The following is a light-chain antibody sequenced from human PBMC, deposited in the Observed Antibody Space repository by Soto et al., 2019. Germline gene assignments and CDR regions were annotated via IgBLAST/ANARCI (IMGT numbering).Light chain of an antibody. Sequence: QSVLTQPPSASGTPGQRVTISCSGSSSNFGSHSVDWYQQLPGTAPKLLMFRNNQRPSGVPDRFSGSKSGTSASLAISGLRSEDEADYYCAARDDSLNAVIFGGGTKLTVL. CDR1: SSNFGSHS. V-gene: IGLV1-44*01. J-gene: IGLJ2*01. CDR2: RNN. CDR3: AARDDSLNAVI.